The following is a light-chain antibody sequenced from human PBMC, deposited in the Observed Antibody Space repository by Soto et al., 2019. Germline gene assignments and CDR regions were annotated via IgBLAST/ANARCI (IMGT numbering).Light chain of an antibody. J-gene: IGKJ1*01. CDR1: QSVSSN. V-gene: IGKV3-15*01. CDR3: QQYNDWPRT. Sequence: EIVMTQSPATLSVSPGERATLSCRASQSVSSNLAWYQQKPGQAPRLLIYGASTRATGIPARFSGSESGTEFSLTIRSLQSEDFAVYYCQQYNDWPRTFGQGTKVDIK. CDR2: GAS.